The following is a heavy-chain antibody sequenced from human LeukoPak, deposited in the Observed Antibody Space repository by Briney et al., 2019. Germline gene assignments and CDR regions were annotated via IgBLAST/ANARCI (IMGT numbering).Heavy chain of an antibody. Sequence: GRSLRLSCAASGFTFSDYAMHWVRQAPGKGLEWVAVISYDGSNKYYADSVKGRFTISRDDSKNTLYLQMNSLRTEDTAIYYCASTRWYYYDSSGYPSDYRGQGTLVTVSS. J-gene: IGHJ4*02. CDR2: ISYDGSNK. CDR1: GFTFSDYA. D-gene: IGHD3-22*01. V-gene: IGHV3-30-3*01. CDR3: ASTRWYYYDSSGYPSDY.